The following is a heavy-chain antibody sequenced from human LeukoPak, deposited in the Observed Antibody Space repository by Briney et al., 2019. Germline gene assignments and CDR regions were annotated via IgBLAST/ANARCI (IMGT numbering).Heavy chain of an antibody. Sequence: GGSLRLSRATSGFTFSSNAMNWVRQAPGKGLEWVSGISSSGETTYYADSVKGRFTISRDNSKNTLYLQMNSLRPEDTAVYYCVKRRYAGYNYFDYWGQGTLATVSP. CDR3: VKRRYAGYNYFDY. D-gene: IGHD5-24*01. CDR2: ISSSGETT. J-gene: IGHJ4*02. CDR1: GFTFSSNA. V-gene: IGHV3-23*01.